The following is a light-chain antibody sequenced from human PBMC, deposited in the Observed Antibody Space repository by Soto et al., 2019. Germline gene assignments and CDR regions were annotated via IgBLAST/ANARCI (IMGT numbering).Light chain of an antibody. CDR3: QQYNSWRSTS. CDR2: DTS. J-gene: IGKJ5*01. V-gene: IGKV3-20*01. CDR1: QSVSSSY. Sequence: EIVLTQSPGTLSLSPGERATLSCRASQSVSSSYLAWYQHKPGQAPRLLIYDTSTRAAGIPARFSGSGSGTDFTLTISSLQSEDFAVYYCQQYNSWRSTSFGQGTRLEIK.